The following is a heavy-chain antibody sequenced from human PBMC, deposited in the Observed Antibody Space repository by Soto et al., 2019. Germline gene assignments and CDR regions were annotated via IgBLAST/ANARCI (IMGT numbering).Heavy chain of an antibody. CDR2: ISAYNGNT. V-gene: IGHV1-18*04. CDR3: ARDLNYDILTGSYNWFDP. J-gene: IGHJ5*02. CDR1: GYTFTSYG. Sequence: QVQLVQSGAEVKKPGASVKVSCKASGYTFTSYGISWVRQAPGQGLEWMGWISAYNGNTNYAQKLQGRVTMTTDTSTSTAYMELRSLRSDDTAVYSCARDLNYDILTGSYNWFDPWGQGTLVTVSS. D-gene: IGHD3-9*01.